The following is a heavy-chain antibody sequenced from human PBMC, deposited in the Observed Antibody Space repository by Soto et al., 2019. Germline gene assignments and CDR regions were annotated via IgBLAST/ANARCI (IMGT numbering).Heavy chain of an antibody. CDR3: ARDPFYGSGSYYAYFDY. V-gene: IGHV1-69*12. Sequence: QVQLVQSGAEVKKPGSSVKVSCKASGGTFSSYAISWVRQAPGQGLEWMGGIIPIFGTANYAQKFQGRVTITADESTSTAYMELSSLRSEDTAVYYCARDPFYGSGSYYAYFDYGGQGTLVTVSS. CDR1: GGTFSSYA. J-gene: IGHJ4*02. D-gene: IGHD3-10*01. CDR2: IIPIFGTA.